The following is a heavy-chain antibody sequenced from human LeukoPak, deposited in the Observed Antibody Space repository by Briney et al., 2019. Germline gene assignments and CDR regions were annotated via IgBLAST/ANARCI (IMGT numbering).Heavy chain of an antibody. CDR3: ARSGWGSSWYYFDS. V-gene: IGHV4-39*07. CDR1: AGSISSSSYS. CDR2: IYYSGST. J-gene: IGHJ4*02. D-gene: IGHD6-13*01. Sequence: SETLSLTCTVSAGSISSSSYSWGWIRQPPGKGLEWIGSIYYSGSTYYNPSLKTRVTISIDEPKNQFSLKLSSVTAADTAVYFCARSGWGSSWYYFDSWGQGTLVTVSS.